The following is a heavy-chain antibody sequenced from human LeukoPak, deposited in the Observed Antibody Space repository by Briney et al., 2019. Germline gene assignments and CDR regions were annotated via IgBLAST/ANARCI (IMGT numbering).Heavy chain of an antibody. CDR1: GGSFSSSSYY. Sequence: SETLSLTCTVSGGSFSSSSYYWGWIRQPPGMGLEWIGSIYYSGSTYYNPSLKSRVTISVDTSKNQFSLKLSSVTAADTAVYYCARPNPPITMVRGPANYYYYMDVWGKGTTVTVSS. CDR2: IYYSGST. D-gene: IGHD3-10*01. CDR3: ARPNPPITMVRGPANYYYYMDV. V-gene: IGHV4-39*01. J-gene: IGHJ6*03.